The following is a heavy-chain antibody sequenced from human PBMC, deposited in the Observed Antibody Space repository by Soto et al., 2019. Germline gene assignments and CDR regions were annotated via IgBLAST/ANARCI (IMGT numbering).Heavy chain of an antibody. CDR1: GFTFSSYA. D-gene: IGHD3-9*01. J-gene: IGHJ4*02. Sequence: GGSLRLSCAASGFTFSSYAMSWVRQAPGRGLEWVSAISGSGGSTYYADSVKGRFTISRDNSKNTLYLQMNSLRAEDTAVYYCAKEVVFLTGYYKYYIDFSGQATLVTVSS. CDR3: AKEVVFLTGYYKYYIDF. CDR2: ISGSGGST. V-gene: IGHV3-23*01.